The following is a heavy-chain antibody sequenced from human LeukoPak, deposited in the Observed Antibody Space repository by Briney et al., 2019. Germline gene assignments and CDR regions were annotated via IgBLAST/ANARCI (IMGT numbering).Heavy chain of an antibody. CDR1: GGTFSSYA. CDR3: ARGKDGAYGY. D-gene: IGHD3-10*01. CDR2: IIPIFGTA. V-gene: IGHV1-69*05. J-gene: IGHJ4*02. Sequence: ASVKLSCKASGGTFSSYAISWVRHAPGQGLEWMGRIIPIFGTADYAQKFQGRVTITTDESTSTAYMELSSLRSEYTAVYYCARGKDGAYGYWGQGTLVTVSS.